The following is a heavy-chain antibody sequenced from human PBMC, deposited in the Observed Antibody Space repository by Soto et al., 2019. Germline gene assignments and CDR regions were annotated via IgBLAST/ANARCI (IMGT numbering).Heavy chain of an antibody. CDR1: GYTFTGYY. Sequence: ASVKVSCKASGYTFTGYYMHWVRQAPGQGLEWMGWINPNSGGTNYAQKFQGRVTMTRDTSISTAYMELSRLRSDDTAVYYCARELARVTRGGAADYWGQGTLVTVSS. J-gene: IGHJ4*02. D-gene: IGHD4-17*01. CDR3: ARELARVTRGGAADY. CDR2: INPNSGGT. V-gene: IGHV1-2*02.